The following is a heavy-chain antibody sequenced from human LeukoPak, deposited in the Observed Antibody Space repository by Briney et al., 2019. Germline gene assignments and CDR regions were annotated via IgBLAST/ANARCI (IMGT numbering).Heavy chain of an antibody. J-gene: IGHJ5*02. CDR3: ARTSDGSWFDP. V-gene: IGHV3-20*04. CDR2: INWNGGNT. D-gene: IGHD2-15*01. CDR1: GFTFDDYG. Sequence: GGSLRLSCAASGFTFDDYGMSWVRQGPGKGLEWVSGINWNGGNTGYADSVEGRFTILRDNAKNSLYLEMDSLRVEDTALYYCARTSDGSWFDPWGQGTLVTVSS.